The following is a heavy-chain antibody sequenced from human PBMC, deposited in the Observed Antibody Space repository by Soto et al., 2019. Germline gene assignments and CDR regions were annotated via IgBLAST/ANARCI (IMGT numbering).Heavy chain of an antibody. CDR3: AKRVEYSSSFHYFDY. CDR1: GFRFSGYA. CDR2: ISDDGGDT. V-gene: IGHV3-23*01. J-gene: IGHJ4*02. D-gene: IGHD6-6*01. Sequence: GGSLRLSCAASGFRFSGYAMSWVRQAPGKGLEWVSAISDDGGDTYYADSVKGRFTISRDNSKNTLYLQMKSLRAEDTAVYYCAKRVEYSSSFHYFDYWGQGTLVTVSS.